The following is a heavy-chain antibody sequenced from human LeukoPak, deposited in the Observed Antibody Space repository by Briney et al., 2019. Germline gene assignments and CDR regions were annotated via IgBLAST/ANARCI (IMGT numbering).Heavy chain of an antibody. CDR1: GFTFSSYS. D-gene: IGHD3-9*01. J-gene: IGHJ5*02. CDR3: ARDYNDILTGYYKRGVNWFDP. Sequence: GGSLRLSCAASGFTFSSYSMNWVRQAPGKGLEWVSYISSSSSTIYYADSVKGRFTISRDNAKNSLYLQMNSLRAEDTAVYYCARDYNDILTGYYKRGVNWFDPWGQGTLVTVSS. V-gene: IGHV3-48*04. CDR2: ISSSSSTI.